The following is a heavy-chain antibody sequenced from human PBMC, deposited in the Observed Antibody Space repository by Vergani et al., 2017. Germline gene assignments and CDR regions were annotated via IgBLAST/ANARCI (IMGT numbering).Heavy chain of an antibody. CDR3: ARVRCSGGSCDPSGAFDI. D-gene: IGHD2-15*01. CDR1: GGTFSSYT. V-gene: IGHV1-69*02. J-gene: IGHJ3*02. CDR2: IIPILGIA. Sequence: QVQLVQSGAEVKKPGSSVKVSCKASGGTFSSYTISWVRQAPGQGLEWMGRIIPILGIANYAQKFQGRVTITAAKSPSTAYMELSSLRSEDTALYYCARVRCSGGSCDPSGAFDIWGQGTMVTVSS.